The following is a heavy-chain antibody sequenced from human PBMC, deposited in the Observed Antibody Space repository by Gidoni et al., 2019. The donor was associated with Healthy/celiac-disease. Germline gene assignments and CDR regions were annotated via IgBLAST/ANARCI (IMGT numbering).Heavy chain of an antibody. V-gene: IGHV1-18*01. CDR3: AREQQLEYNYYYYYYMDV. CDR2: IRAYNGNT. D-gene: IGHD6-13*01. CDR1: GYTFTSYG. J-gene: IGHJ6*03. Sequence: QVQLVQSGAEVKKPGASVKVSCKASGYTFTSYGISWVRQAPGQGLEWMGWIRAYNGNTNYAQKLQGRGTMTTDTSTSTAYMELRSLRSDDTAVYYCAREQQLEYNYYYYYYMDVWGKGTTVTVSS.